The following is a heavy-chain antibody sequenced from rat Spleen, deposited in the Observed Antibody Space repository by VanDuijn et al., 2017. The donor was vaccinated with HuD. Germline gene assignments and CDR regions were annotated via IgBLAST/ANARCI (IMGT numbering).Heavy chain of an antibody. D-gene: IGHD1-8*01. Sequence: EVQLVESGGGLVQPGRSLKLSCAASGFTFSSFPMAWVRQAPKKGLEWVASITTGGGNTYYRDSVKGRFTISRDNAKSTLYLQMDSLRSEDTATYYCARHPYGSYGWFAYWGQGTLVTVSS. CDR3: ARHPYGSYGWFAY. CDR1: GFTFSSFP. V-gene: IGHV5-25*01. J-gene: IGHJ3*01. CDR2: ITTGGGNT.